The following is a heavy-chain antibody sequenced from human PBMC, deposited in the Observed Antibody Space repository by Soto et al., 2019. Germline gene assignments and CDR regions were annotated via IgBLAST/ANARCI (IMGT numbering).Heavy chain of an antibody. D-gene: IGHD4-17*01. CDR1: GFTFSSYA. J-gene: IGHJ4*02. Sequence: GGSLRLSCAASGFTFSSYAMHWVRQAPGKGLEWVAVISYDGSNKYYADSVKGRFTISRDNSKNTLYLQMNSLRAEDTAVYYCARRDTVTTGIDYWGQGTLVTVSS. CDR3: ARRDTVTTGIDY. V-gene: IGHV3-30-3*01. CDR2: ISYDGSNK.